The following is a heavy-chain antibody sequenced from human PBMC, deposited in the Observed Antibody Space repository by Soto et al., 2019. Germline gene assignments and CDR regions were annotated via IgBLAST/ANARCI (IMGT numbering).Heavy chain of an antibody. CDR1: GYTFTSYG. V-gene: IGHV1-18*01. CDR3: ARDLAVALIDY. D-gene: IGHD6-19*01. CDR2: ISAYNGNT. Sequence: QVQLVQSGAEVKKPGASVKVSCKASGYTFTSYGISWVRQAPGQGLEWMGWISAYNGNTKYAQKLQGRVTMTTDTTPSTGYMELRGLRSDDPAVDFRARDLAVALIDYWGQGTLVTVSS. J-gene: IGHJ4*02.